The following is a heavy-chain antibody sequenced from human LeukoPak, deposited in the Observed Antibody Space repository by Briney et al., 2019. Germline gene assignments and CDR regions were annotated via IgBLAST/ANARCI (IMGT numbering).Heavy chain of an antibody. V-gene: IGHV4-59*08. CDR2: ISYSGST. CDR3: ARLWSPMVEIDY. CDR1: GGSISSYY. Sequence: PSETLSLTCSVSGGSISSYYWSWIRQPPGKGLEWIGYISYSGSTKYNLSLKSRVTISVDTSKNQFSLKVSSVTAADTAVYYCARLWSPMVEIDYWGQGTLVTVSS. D-gene: IGHD2-15*01. J-gene: IGHJ4*02.